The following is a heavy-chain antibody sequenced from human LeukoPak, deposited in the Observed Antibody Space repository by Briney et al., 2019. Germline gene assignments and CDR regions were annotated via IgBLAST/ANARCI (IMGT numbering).Heavy chain of an antibody. V-gene: IGHV1-2*02. CDR3: ATFRPLREDNQLPDAFDI. J-gene: IGHJ3*02. CDR2: INPNSGGT. Sequence: ASVKVSCKASGYTFTDYYMHWVRQAPGQGLEWIGWINPNSGGTNYAQKFQGRVTMTRDTSISTAYMELSRLRSDDTAVYYCATFRPLREDNQLPDAFDIWGQGTMVTVSS. CDR1: GYTFTDYY. D-gene: IGHD2-2*01.